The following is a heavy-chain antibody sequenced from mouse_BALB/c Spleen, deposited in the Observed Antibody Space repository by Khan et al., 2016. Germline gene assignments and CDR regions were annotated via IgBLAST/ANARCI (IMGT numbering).Heavy chain of an antibody. CDR2: IYPYNGNT. J-gene: IGHJ3*01. V-gene: IGHV1S29*02. CDR3: ANDYAWVAY. D-gene: IGHD2-4*01. CDR1: GYTFTDNN. Sequence: VQLQQSGPELVKPGASVKISCKASGYTFTDNNIHWVKQSHGRSLEWIGYIYPYNGNTGYNQKFKSQATLTVDSSSSTAYMDLRSLTSEDSAVYYCANDYAWVAYWGQGTLVTVSA.